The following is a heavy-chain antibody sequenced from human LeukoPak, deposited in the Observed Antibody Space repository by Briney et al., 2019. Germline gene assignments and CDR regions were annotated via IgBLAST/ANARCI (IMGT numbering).Heavy chain of an antibody. J-gene: IGHJ4*02. V-gene: IGHV3-21*01. Sequence: GGSLRLSRAASGFTFSSYSMNWVRQAPGKGLEWVSSISSSSSYIYYADSVKGRFTISRDNAKNSLYLQMNSLRAEDTAVYYCARVKLSSTSCYDWGQGTLVTVSS. CDR1: GFTFSSYS. D-gene: IGHD2-2*01. CDR2: ISSSSSYI. CDR3: ARVKLSSTSCYD.